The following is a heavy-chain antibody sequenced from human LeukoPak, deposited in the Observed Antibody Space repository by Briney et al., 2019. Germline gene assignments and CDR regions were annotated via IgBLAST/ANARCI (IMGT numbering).Heavy chain of an antibody. CDR3: ARYRIPLGFDY. V-gene: IGHV4-38-2*01. D-gene: IGHD3-16*02. Sequence: SETLSLTCAVSGYSISSGYYWGWIRQPPGQGLEWIGSIYHSGSTYYNPSLKSRVTISVDTSKNQFSLKLSSVTAADTAVYYCARYRIPLGFDYWGQGTLVTVSS. CDR1: GYSISSGYY. CDR2: IYHSGST. J-gene: IGHJ4*02.